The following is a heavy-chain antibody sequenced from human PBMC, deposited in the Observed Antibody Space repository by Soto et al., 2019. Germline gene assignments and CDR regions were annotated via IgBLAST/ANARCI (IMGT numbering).Heavy chain of an antibody. D-gene: IGHD5-18*01. Sequence: QVQLQESGPGLVKPSQTLSLTCPVSGGSISSGGSSWSWIRQHPGKGLEWIGYIYYSGSTYYNPSNKSRVTLPVDTSKNQFSVKLSSVTAADTAVYYCARAEPQLWFDYWGQGTVVTVSS. V-gene: IGHV4-31*03. J-gene: IGHJ4*02. CDR3: ARAEPQLWFDY. CDR1: GGSISSGGSS. CDR2: IYYSGST.